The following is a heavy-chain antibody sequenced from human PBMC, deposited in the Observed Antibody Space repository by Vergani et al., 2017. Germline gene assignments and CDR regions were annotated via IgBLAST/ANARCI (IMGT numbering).Heavy chain of an antibody. CDR1: GGTFSSYT. V-gene: IGHV1-69*02. J-gene: IGHJ5*02. CDR2: IIPILGIA. CDR3: AGSIGYCSSTSYYWFDP. D-gene: IGHD2-2*01. Sequence: QVQLVQSGAEVKKPGPSVKVSCKASGGTFSSYTFSWVRQAPGQGLEWMGRIIPILGIANYAQKFQGRVTITADKSTSTAYMELSSLRSEDTAVYYCAGSIGYCSSTSYYWFDPWGQGTLVTVSS.